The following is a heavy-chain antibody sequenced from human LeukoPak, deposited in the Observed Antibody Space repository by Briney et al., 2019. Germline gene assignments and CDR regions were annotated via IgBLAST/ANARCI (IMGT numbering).Heavy chain of an antibody. J-gene: IGHJ6*02. D-gene: IGHD2-8*01. V-gene: IGHV3-30*18. CDR1: GFTFSSYG. Sequence: GGSLRLSCAASGFTFSSYGMHWVRQAPGKGLEWVAVISYDGSNKYYADSVKGRFTISRDDSKNTLYLQMNSLRAEDTAVYYCAKGPSTGLNYYYYYGMDVWGQGTTVTVSS. CDR2: ISYDGSNK. CDR3: AKGPSTGLNYYYYYGMDV.